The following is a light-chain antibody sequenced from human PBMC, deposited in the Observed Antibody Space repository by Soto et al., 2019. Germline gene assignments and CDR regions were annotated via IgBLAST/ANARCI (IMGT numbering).Light chain of an antibody. J-gene: IGLJ2*01. CDR1: KLGDKY. CDR3: QAWDSSTVV. CDR2: QDS. V-gene: IGLV3-1*01. Sequence: SYELTQPPSVSVSPGQTASMTCSGDKLGDKYACWYQQKPGQSPVLVIYQDSKRPSGIPERFSGSNSGNTATLTISGTQAMVEADYYCQAWDSSTVVFGGGTKLTVL.